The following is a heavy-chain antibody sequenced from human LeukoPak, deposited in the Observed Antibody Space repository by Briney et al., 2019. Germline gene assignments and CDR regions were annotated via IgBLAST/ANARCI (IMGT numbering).Heavy chain of an antibody. V-gene: IGHV1-3*01. J-gene: IGHJ4*02. Sequence: ASVKVSCKASGYTFTSYAMHWVRQAPGQRLEWMGWINAGNGNTKYSQKFQGRVTITRDTSASTAYMELSSLRSEDTAVYYCARAPKTLPGYSSGWPPRDYWGQGTLVTVPS. CDR3: ARAPKTLPGYSSGWPPRDY. CDR1: GYTFTSYA. CDR2: INAGNGNT. D-gene: IGHD6-19*01.